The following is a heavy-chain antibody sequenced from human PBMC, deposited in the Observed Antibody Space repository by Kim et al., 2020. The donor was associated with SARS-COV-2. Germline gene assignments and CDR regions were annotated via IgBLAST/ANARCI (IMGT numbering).Heavy chain of an antibody. J-gene: IGHJ4*02. Sequence: TYYNPSLKGRVTISVDTSKNQFSLKLSSVTAADTAVYYCARSYGDNDADYWGQGTLVTVSS. CDR3: ARSYGDNDADY. CDR2: T. V-gene: IGHV4-39*01. D-gene: IGHD4-17*01.